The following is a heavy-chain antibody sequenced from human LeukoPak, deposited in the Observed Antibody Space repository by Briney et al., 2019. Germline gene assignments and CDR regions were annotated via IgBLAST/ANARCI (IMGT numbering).Heavy chain of an antibody. D-gene: IGHD5-24*01. V-gene: IGHV3-21*01. CDR3: ARDEGRKWLQSYFDY. J-gene: IGHJ4*02. CDR1: GFTFSDYT. Sequence: PGGSLRLSCAASGFTFSDYTMNWVRQAPRKGLEWVSSISSSSSDIYYADPLKGRFTVSRDNAKNSLYLQINSLSAEDTAVYYCARDEGRKWLQSYFDYWGQGTLVTVSS. CDR2: ISSSSSDI.